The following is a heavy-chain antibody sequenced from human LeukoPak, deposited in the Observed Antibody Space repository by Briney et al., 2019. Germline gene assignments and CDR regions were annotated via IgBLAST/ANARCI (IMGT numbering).Heavy chain of an antibody. CDR2: ISGSGGST. D-gene: IGHD3-9*01. CDR1: GFTFSSYG. V-gene: IGHV3-23*01. CDR3: AKVLVSGSYFDWLLNAFDI. J-gene: IGHJ3*02. Sequence: GGSLRLSCAASGFTFSSYGISWARQAPGKGLEWVSAISGSGGSTYYADSVKGRFTISRDNSKNTLYLQMNSLRAEDTAVYYCAKVLVSGSYFDWLLNAFDIWGQGTMVTVSS.